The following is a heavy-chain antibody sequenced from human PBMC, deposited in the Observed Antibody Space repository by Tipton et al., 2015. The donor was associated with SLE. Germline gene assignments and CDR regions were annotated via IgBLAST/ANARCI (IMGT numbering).Heavy chain of an antibody. D-gene: IGHD2-2*01. CDR3: ARGRSTSLPMDV. CDR2: IYYSGRT. CDR1: GGSISSYY. V-gene: IGHV4-59*12. Sequence: TLSLTCTVSGGSISSYYWSWIRQPPGKGLEWIVYIYYSGRTNYNPSLKSRVTISVDTSKNQFSLKVSAVPAADTAVYYCARGRSTSLPMDVWGKGTTVTVSS. J-gene: IGHJ6*03.